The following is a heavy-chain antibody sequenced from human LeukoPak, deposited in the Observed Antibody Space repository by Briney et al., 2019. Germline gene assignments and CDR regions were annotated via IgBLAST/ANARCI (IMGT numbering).Heavy chain of an antibody. J-gene: IGHJ4*02. Sequence: ASVKVSCKASGYTFTNYDINWVRQATGQGLEWMGWMNPNSGNTGSAQWFQGRVTMTRNTSISTAYMELSSLRSEDTAVYYCARVTGSSSSLIDYWGQGTLVTVSS. CDR3: ARVTGSSSSLIDY. CDR1: GYTFTNYD. V-gene: IGHV1-8*01. CDR2: MNPNSGNT. D-gene: IGHD6-6*01.